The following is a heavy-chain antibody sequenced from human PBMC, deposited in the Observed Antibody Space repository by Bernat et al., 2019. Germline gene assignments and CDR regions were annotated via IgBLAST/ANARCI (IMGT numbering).Heavy chain of an antibody. CDR1: GFTFSSYG. Sequence: QVQLVESGGGVVQPGRSLRLSCAASGFTFSSYGMHWVRQAPGKGLEWVAVISYDGSNKYYAESVKGRFTNYRDNSKNPLYLQMNSLRAEDTAVYYWAKVLEYSSGWYWGGAFDYWGQGTLVTVSS. V-gene: IGHV3-30*18. J-gene: IGHJ4*02. D-gene: IGHD6-19*01. CDR3: AKVLEYSSGWYWGGAFDY. CDR2: ISYDGSNK.